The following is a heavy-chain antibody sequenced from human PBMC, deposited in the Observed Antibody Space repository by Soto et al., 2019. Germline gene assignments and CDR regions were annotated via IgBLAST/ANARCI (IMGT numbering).Heavy chain of an antibody. CDR1: GFTFSGSA. CDR3: TRQNTYGEGSDYYYYYYMDV. CDR2: IRSKANSYAT. J-gene: IGHJ6*03. Sequence: PGGSLRLSCAASGFTFSGSAMHWVRQASGKGLEWVGRIRSKANSYATAYAASVKGRFTISRDDSKNTAYLQMNSLKTEDTAVYYCTRQNTYGEGSDYYYYYYMDVWGKGTTVTVSS. V-gene: IGHV3-73*01. D-gene: IGHD4-17*01.